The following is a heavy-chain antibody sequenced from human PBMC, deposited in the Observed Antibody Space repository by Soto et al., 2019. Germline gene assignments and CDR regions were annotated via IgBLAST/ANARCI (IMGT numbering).Heavy chain of an antibody. CDR3: ARDDTSGFDYL. D-gene: IGHD3-22*01. V-gene: IGHV3-21*01. CDR2: ISSSSSYI. Sequence: EVQLVESGGGLVKPGGSLRLSCAASGFIFSSYSMNWVRQAPGKGLEWVASISSSSSYIYYADSVKGRFTISRDNAKNALYLHMNSLRAEDTAVYYCARDDTSGFDYLWGQGTLVTVSS. J-gene: IGHJ5*02. CDR1: GFIFSSYS.